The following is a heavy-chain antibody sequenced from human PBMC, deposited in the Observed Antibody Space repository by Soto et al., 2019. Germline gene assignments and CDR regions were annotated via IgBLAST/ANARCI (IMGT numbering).Heavy chain of an antibody. D-gene: IGHD1-26*01. CDR1: GGSISSGGYY. CDR2: ISYSVNT. Sequence: QVQLQESGPGLVKPSQTLSLTCTVSGGSISSGGYYWSWIRQHPGKGPEWIGYISYSVNTYYNPSLESRVTISLDTSKNQFSLILSSVTAADTAVYYCARTSGSYDSNWFDPWGQGTLVIVSS. CDR3: ARTSGSYDSNWFDP. J-gene: IGHJ5*02. V-gene: IGHV4-31*03.